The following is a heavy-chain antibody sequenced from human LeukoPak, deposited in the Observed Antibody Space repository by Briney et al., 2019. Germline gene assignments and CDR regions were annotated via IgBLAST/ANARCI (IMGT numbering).Heavy chain of an antibody. CDR2: INPNSGGT. Sequence: GASVKVSCKASGYTFTGYYMHWVRQAPGQGLEWMGWINPNSGGTNYAQKFQGRVTMTRDTSISTAYMELSRLRSGDTAVYYCARDITELYYYGSGIGSWGQGTLVTVSS. CDR3: ARDITELYYYGSGIGS. J-gene: IGHJ5*02. D-gene: IGHD3-10*01. CDR1: GYTFTGYY. V-gene: IGHV1-2*02.